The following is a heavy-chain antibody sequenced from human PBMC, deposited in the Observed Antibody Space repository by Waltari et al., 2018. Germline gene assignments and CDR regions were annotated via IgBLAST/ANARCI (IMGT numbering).Heavy chain of an antibody. CDR1: GGSISSSSYY. CDR2: IYYSGST. D-gene: IGHD6-13*01. CDR3: ARQQLVQKFFDY. Sequence: QLQLQESGPGLVKPSETLSLTCTVSGGSISSSSYYWGWIRQPPGKGLEWIGSIYYSGSTYYNPSLKSRVTISVDTSKNQFSLKLSSVTAADTAVYYCARQQLVQKFFDYWGQGTLVTVSS. V-gene: IGHV4-39*01. J-gene: IGHJ4*02.